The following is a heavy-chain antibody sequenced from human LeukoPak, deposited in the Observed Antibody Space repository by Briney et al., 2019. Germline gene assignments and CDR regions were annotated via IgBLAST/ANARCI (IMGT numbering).Heavy chain of an antibody. Sequence: GGSLRLSCAASGFIFSSYSMNWVRQAPGKGLEWVSYISSSSSTIYYADSVKGRFTISRDNSKNTLYLQMNSLRAEDTAVYYCAKLRGDRLHTDYWGQGTLVTVSS. J-gene: IGHJ4*02. V-gene: IGHV3-48*01. CDR3: AKLRGDRLHTDY. CDR2: ISSSSSTI. D-gene: IGHD3-16*01. CDR1: GFIFSSYS.